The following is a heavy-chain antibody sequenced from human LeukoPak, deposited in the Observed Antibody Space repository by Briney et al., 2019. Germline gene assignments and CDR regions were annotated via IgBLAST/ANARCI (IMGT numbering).Heavy chain of an antibody. Sequence: GGSLRLSCAASGFTFITYSMNWVRQAPGKGLEWVSSISSSSSYIYYADSVKGRFTISRDNAKNSLYLQMNSLRAEDTAVYYCANLPTTGTTSRKGGNYWGQGTLVTVSS. CDR1: GFTFITYS. J-gene: IGHJ4*02. D-gene: IGHD1-1*01. CDR3: ANLPTTGTTSRKGGNY. CDR2: ISSSSSYI. V-gene: IGHV3-21*01.